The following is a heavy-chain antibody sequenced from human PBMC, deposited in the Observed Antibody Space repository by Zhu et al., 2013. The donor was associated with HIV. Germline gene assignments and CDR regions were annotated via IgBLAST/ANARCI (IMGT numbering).Heavy chain of an antibody. Sequence: QVQLVQSEAEVKKPGSSVKVSCKASGSSFRTYGLNWVRQAPGQGLQWMGGIIPVFGTVNYAQTFEDRVTITADELRSTAYLELRSLRSDDTAVYFCARDGEEYNMDNWFDFWGQGTLVTVS. D-gene: IGHD3-10*01. V-gene: IGHV1-69*01. J-gene: IGHJ5*01. CDR1: GSSFRTYG. CDR2: IIPVFGTV. CDR3: ARDGEEYNMDNWFDF.